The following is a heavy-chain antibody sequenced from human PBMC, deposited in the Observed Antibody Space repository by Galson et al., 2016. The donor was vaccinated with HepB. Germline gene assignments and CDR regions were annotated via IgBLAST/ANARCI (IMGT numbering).Heavy chain of an antibody. D-gene: IGHD6-25*01. V-gene: IGHV3-15*07. J-gene: IGHJ4*02. CDR3: ATFSLIAAAGTSY. CDR2: IKSNIDGGTT. CDR1: GFIFKNAW. Sequence: SLRLSCAASGFIFKNAWMTWVRQGPEKGLEWVGRIKSNIDGGTTDYAAAVKNRFGISRDDSKNTVYLQMNNLKIEDTGVYYCATFSLIAAAGTSYWGQGTLVTVAS.